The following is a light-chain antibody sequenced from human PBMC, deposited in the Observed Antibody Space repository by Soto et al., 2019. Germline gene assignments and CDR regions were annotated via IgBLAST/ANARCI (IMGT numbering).Light chain of an antibody. J-gene: IGKJ1*01. Sequence: EIVLTQSPDTLSLSPGERATLSCRASQSISSSYLAWYQQKPGQAPRLLIYGASSRATGIPDRFSGSGSGTDFTLTISRLEPEDSAMYYCQQYVSWMFGKGTKLEIK. V-gene: IGKV3-20*01. CDR3: QQYVSWM. CDR2: GAS. CDR1: QSISSSY.